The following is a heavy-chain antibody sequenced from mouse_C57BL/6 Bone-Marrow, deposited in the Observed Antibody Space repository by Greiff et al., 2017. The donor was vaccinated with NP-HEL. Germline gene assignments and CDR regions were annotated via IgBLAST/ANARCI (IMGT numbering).Heavy chain of an antibody. CDR3: ARDDYGDYAMDY. V-gene: IGHV7-1*01. D-gene: IGHD2-4*01. J-gene: IGHJ4*01. CDR2: SRNKANDYTT. Sequence: DVKLQESGGGLVQSGRSLRLSCATSGFTFSDFYMEWVRQAPGKGLEWIAASRNKANDYTTEYSASVKGRFIVSRDTSQSILYLQMNALRAEDTAIYYCARDDYGDYAMDYWGQGTSVTVSS. CDR1: GFTFSDFY.